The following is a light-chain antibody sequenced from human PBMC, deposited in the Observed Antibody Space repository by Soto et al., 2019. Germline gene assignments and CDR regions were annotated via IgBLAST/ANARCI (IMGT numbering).Light chain of an antibody. CDR3: MQALQTPWT. CDR2: LGS. Sequence: DIVMTQSPLSLPVTPGEPASISCRSSQSLLHSNGYNYLDWYLQKPGQSPQLLIYLGSNRASGVPDRFSGSGSGTDFTLKISRVEAEDVGVYYCMQALQTPWTFGPGTKVDIX. CDR1: QSLLHSNGYNY. V-gene: IGKV2-28*01. J-gene: IGKJ1*01.